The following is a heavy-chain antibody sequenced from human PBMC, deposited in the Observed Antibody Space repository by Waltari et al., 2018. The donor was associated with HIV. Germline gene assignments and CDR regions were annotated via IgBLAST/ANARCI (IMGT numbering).Heavy chain of an antibody. D-gene: IGHD3-10*01. J-gene: IGHJ4*02. V-gene: IGHV3-74*01. Sequence: SKYWMHWIRQVPGKGLEWVARIEGDGSTTYYVDSAKGRFTISRDNAKNTLYLQMNYLSAEDTAVYFCARDPYYGADYWGQGTLVIVSS. CDR3: ARDPYYGADY. CDR2: IEGDGSTT. CDR1: SKYW.